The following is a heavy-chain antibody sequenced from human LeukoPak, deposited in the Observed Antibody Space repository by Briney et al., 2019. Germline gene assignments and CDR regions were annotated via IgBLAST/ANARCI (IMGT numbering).Heavy chain of an antibody. V-gene: IGHV1-46*01. Sequence: ASVKVSCKASGYTFGSKSMHWVRQAPGQGLEWMGIIDPRGDSTANARKFQDRVTVTIDTSTSTVYMELSSLTSEDTAVYYCARDGSWSFDYWGQGTLVTVSS. CDR1: GYTFGSKS. J-gene: IGHJ4*02. CDR2: IDPRGDST. D-gene: IGHD6-13*01. CDR3: ARDGSWSFDY.